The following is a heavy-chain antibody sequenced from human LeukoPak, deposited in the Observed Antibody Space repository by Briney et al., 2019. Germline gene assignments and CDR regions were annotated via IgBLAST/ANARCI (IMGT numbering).Heavy chain of an antibody. CDR3: ARDSNYYGSSGYRYYFDY. J-gene: IGHJ4*02. Sequence: SETLSLTCTVSGGSISSYYWSWIRQPPGKGLEWIGYIYYSGSTNYNPSLKSRVTISVDTSKNQFSLKLSSVTAADTAVYYCARDSNYYGSSGYRYYFDYWGQGTLVTVSS. V-gene: IGHV4-59*01. CDR2: IYYSGST. D-gene: IGHD3-22*01. CDR1: GGSISSYY.